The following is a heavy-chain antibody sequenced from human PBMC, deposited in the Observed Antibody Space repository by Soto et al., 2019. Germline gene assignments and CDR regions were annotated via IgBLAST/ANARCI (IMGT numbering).Heavy chain of an antibody. CDR2: ISGSGGST. Sequence: GGSLRLSGAACGFTFSSYAISWVRQAPWKGLEWLSAISGSGGSTYYADSVKARFTISGGNSKNTMYLQMNRVRSEDTAVYYLANPLWFGVDYYGRDVGGQETKVTV. CDR1: GFTFSSYA. V-gene: IGHV3-23*01. J-gene: IGHJ6*02. CDR3: ANPLWFGVDYYGRDV. D-gene: IGHD3-10*01.